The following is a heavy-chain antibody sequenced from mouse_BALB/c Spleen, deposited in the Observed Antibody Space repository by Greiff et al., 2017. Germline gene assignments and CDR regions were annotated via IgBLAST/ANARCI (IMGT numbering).Heavy chain of an antibody. CDR1: GFTFSNYW. Sequence: EVKLEESGGGLVQPGGSMKLSCVASGFTFSNYWMNWVRQSPEKGLEWVAEIRLKSNNYATHYAESVKGRFTISRDDSKSSVYLQMNNLRAEDTGIYYCTRPITTATYYFDYWGQGTTLTVSS. CDR2: IRLKSNNYAT. V-gene: IGHV6-6*02. CDR3: TRPITTATYYFDY. D-gene: IGHD1-2*01. J-gene: IGHJ2*01.